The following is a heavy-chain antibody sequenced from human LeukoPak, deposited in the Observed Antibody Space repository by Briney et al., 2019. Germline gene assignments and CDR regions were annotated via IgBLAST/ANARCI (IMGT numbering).Heavy chain of an antibody. V-gene: IGHV4-39*01. CDR3: ARLGGYYDPPDY. CDR1: GGSIRSSTYY. CDR2: IHHSGDT. D-gene: IGHD3-22*01. Sequence: SETLSLTCTVSGGSIRSSTYYWAWIRQPPGKGLEWTGTIHHSGDTYYNPSLKSPVTISVDTSKSQFSLNLSSVTAADTAVYYCARLGGYYDPPDYWGQGTLVTVSS. J-gene: IGHJ4*02.